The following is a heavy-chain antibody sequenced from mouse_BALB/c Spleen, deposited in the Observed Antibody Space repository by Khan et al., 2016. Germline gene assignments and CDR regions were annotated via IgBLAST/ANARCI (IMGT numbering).Heavy chain of an antibody. CDR1: GFDFSRYW. J-gene: IGHJ3*01. CDR3: ARAGYYGYLAY. V-gene: IGHV4-1*02. Sequence: EVKLLESGGGLVQPGGSLKLSCAASGFDFSRYWMRWVRQDPGKGLEWIGEINPDSSTINYTPSLKDKFIISRDNAKNTLYLQMSKVSSDDTALYYCARAGYYGYLAYWGHGTLVTVSA. D-gene: IGHD1-1*01. CDR2: INPDSSTI.